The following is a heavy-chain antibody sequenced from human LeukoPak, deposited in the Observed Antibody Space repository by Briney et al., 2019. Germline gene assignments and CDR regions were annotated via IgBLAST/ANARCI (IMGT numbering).Heavy chain of an antibody. CDR3: TRDTGTTGEVKFDP. CDR1: GNSFGDYY. D-gene: IGHD4-17*01. Sequence: SETLSLTCTVSGNSFGDYYWSWIRQPAGKGLEWIGRIYTSGSTTYNPSLESRVTMSVDTSKSQFSLNLMSVTAADTAVYYCTRDTGTTGEVKFDPWGQGTLVIVSS. V-gene: IGHV4-4*07. J-gene: IGHJ5*02. CDR2: IYTSGST.